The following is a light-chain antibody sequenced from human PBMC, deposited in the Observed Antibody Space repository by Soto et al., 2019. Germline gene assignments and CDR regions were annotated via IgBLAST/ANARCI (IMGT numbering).Light chain of an antibody. V-gene: IGKV1-5*03. J-gene: IGKJ1*01. CDR2: KAS. CDR3: QHYNSYSEA. CDR1: QTISSW. Sequence: DIQMTQSPSTLSGSIGDRVTITCLASQTISSWLAWYQHKPGKAPKLLIYKASTLKSGVPSRFSGSGSGTEFTLTISSLQPDDFATYYCQHYNSYSEAFGQGTKV.